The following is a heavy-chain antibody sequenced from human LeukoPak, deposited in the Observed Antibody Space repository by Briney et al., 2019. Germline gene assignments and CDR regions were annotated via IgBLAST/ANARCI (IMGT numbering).Heavy chain of an antibody. CDR3: ARTTEGGYTSDYFYYYYMDV. CDR2: IYYSENT. V-gene: IGHV4-39*07. CDR1: GGSISSSSDY. D-gene: IGHD5-18*01. Sequence: SETLSLTCTVSGGSISSSSDYWGWIRQAPGKGLEWIGSIYYSENTYYNSSLKSRVTISVDTSKNQFSLKLSSVTAADTAVYYCARTTEGGYTSDYFYYYYMDVWGKGTTVTISS. J-gene: IGHJ6*03.